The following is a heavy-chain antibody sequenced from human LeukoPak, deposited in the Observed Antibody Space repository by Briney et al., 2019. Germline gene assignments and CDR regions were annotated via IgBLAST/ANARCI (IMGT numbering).Heavy chain of an antibody. Sequence: GGSLRLSCAASGFTFPDYYMSWIREAPGKGVEGVSYFSGRSSDTDYAESVEGRFKVFRDNAKTSVYLYLISLRAEDTAVYYCAKDPRKIQPESNYFYGMDVWGQGTTVTVSS. V-gene: IGHV3-11*05. CDR3: AKDPRKIQPESNYFYGMDV. CDR2: FSGRSSDT. J-gene: IGHJ6*02. D-gene: IGHD1-1*01. CDR1: GFTFPDYY.